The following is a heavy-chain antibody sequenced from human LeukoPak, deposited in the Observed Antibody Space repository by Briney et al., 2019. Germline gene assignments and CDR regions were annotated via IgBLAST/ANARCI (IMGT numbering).Heavy chain of an antibody. CDR2: IIPILGIA. V-gene: IGHV1-69*04. CDR1: GGTFSSYA. Sequence: ASVKVSCKASGGTFSSYAISWVRQAPGQGLEWMGRIIPILGIANYPQKLQGRVTMTRDTSTSTGYMELSSLRSEDTAVYYCARVANRDSSGYYEALDFWGQGTLVTVSS. D-gene: IGHD3-22*01. CDR3: ARVANRDSSGYYEALDF. J-gene: IGHJ4*02.